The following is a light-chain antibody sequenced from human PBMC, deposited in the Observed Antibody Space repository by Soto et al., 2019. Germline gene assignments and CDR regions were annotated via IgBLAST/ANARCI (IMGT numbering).Light chain of an antibody. CDR2: GAS. CDR3: QQYNNWPPIT. Sequence: EVVMMQSPATLSVSPGERATLSCWASQSVRSDLAWYQQKPGQTPRLLIYGASTRAPGIPARFSGSGSGTEFTLTISSLQSEDFAVYYCQQYNNWPPITFGQGTRLEI. CDR1: QSVRSD. J-gene: IGKJ5*01. V-gene: IGKV3-15*01.